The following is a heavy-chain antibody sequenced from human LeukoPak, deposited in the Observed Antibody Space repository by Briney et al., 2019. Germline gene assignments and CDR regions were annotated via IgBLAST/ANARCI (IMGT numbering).Heavy chain of an antibody. CDR3: SRDGAGSGWYYFDY. CDR2: IRSKAYGGTT. V-gene: IGHV3-49*03. D-gene: IGHD6-19*01. J-gene: IGHJ4*02. Sequence: GGSLRLSCTASGFTFGDYAMSWFRQAPGKGLEWVGFIRSKAYGGTTDYAASVKARFTISRDDSNSIAYLQMNSLKTEDTAVYYCSRDGAGSGWYYFDYWSQGTLATVSS. CDR1: GFTFGDYA.